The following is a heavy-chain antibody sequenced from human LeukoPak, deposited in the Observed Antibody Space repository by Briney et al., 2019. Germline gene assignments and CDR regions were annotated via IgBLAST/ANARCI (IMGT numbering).Heavy chain of an antibody. J-gene: IGHJ4*02. CDR3: ARNLNDYGDYFDY. CDR1: GFTFSSYA. D-gene: IGHD4-17*01. Sequence: GGSLRLSCAASGFTFSSYAMSWVRQAPGKGLEWVSAISGSGGSTYYADSVKGRFTISRDNSKNTLYLQMNSLRAEDTAVYYCARNLNDYGDYFDYWGQGTLVAVSS. CDR2: ISGSGGST. V-gene: IGHV3-23*01.